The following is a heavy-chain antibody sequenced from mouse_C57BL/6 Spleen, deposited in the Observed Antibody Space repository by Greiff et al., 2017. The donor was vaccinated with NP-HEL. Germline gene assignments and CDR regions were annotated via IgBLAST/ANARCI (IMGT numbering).Heavy chain of an antibody. Sequence: EVQLQESGPGLVKPSQSLSLTCSVTGYSITSGYYWNWIRQFPGNKLEWMGYISYDGSNNYNPSLKNRISITRDTSKNQFFLKLNSVTTEDTATYYCARVYDYDADYAMDYWGQGTSVTVSS. V-gene: IGHV3-6*01. CDR3: ARVYDYDADYAMDY. CDR1: GYSITSGYY. D-gene: IGHD2-4*01. J-gene: IGHJ4*01. CDR2: ISYDGSN.